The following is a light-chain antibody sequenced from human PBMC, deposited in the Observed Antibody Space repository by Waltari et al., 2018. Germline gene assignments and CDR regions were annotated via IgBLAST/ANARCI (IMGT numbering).Light chain of an antibody. J-gene: IGKJ1*01. Sequence: DIQMTHSPSSLSASIGVTITVTCRASKTIRTYLNCYQQKPAKAPKLLIFGASSLPRGVPSRFSGSASGTEFTLTITNLQPDDFATYFCQQSFSSPWTFGQGTTV. CDR3: QQSFSSPWT. CDR1: KTIRTY. CDR2: GAS. V-gene: IGKV1-39*01.